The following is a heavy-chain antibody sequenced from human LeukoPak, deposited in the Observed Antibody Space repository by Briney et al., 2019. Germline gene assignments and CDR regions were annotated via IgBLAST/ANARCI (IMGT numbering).Heavy chain of an antibody. J-gene: IGHJ5*02. Sequence: ASVKVSCKASGYTFTGYYMHWVRQAPGQGLEWMGWINPNSGGTNYTQKFQGRVTMTRDTSVSTAYMELSRLRSDDTAVYYCARAANGDGYNWEWFDPWGQGTLVTVSS. CDR1: GYTFTGYY. CDR2: INPNSGGT. V-gene: IGHV1-2*02. CDR3: ARAANGDGYNWEWFDP. D-gene: IGHD5-24*01.